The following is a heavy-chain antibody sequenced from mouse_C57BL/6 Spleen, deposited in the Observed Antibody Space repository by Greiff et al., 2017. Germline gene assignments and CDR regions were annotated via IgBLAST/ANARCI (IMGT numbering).Heavy chain of an antibody. J-gene: IGHJ2*01. V-gene: IGHV1-9*01. CDR3: ARTVYYLDY. Sequence: QVQLQQSGAELMKPGASVKLSCKATGYTFTGYWIDWVKQRPGHGLEWIGEILPGSGSTNYNDKFKGKATFTADTSSNTAYMQLSSLTTEDSAIDYCARTVYYLDYWGQGTTLTVAS. CDR2: ILPGSGST. CDR1: GYTFTGYW.